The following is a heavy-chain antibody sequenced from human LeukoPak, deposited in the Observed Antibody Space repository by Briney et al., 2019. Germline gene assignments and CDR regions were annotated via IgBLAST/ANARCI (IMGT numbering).Heavy chain of an antibody. CDR1: GYTFTSYG. V-gene: IGHV1-18*01. D-gene: IGHD3-3*01. Sequence: ASVKVSCKASGYTFTSYGITWVRQAPGQGREWMGWISAYNDNTHSARKLQGRVTMTTDTSKSTAYMELRRLRSDDTAVYYCARVDYYDFWSGYFYGMDVWGQGTTVTVSS. CDR3: ARVDYYDFWSGYFYGMDV. CDR2: ISAYNDNT. J-gene: IGHJ6*02.